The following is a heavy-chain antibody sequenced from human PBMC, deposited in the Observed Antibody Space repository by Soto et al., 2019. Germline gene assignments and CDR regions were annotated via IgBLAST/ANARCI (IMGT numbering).Heavy chain of an antibody. CDR3: ARVLVVITQADY. Sequence: PSETLSLTCTVSGDSISSGDYYWSWFRQPPGKGLEWIGYIYYIGNTYYNPSLKSRVTISVDTSKNQFSLKLRSVTAADTAVYYCARVLVVITQADYWGQGTLVTVS. V-gene: IGHV4-30-4*01. CDR2: IYYIGNT. J-gene: IGHJ4*02. D-gene: IGHD3-22*01. CDR1: GDSISSGDYY.